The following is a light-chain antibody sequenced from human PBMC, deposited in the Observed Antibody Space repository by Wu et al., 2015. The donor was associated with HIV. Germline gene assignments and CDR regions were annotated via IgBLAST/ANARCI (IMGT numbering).Light chain of an antibody. V-gene: IGKV1-8*01. Sequence: AIRITQAPTSLSASTGDRVTITCRASQSVGSYLAWYQQKPGKAPKLLIYVTSILQSGVPSRFSGTGYGTDFTLTISDLQSEDLATYYCQQYFSFPLTFGGGTKVEIK. CDR2: VTS. CDR3: QQYFSFPLT. J-gene: IGKJ4*01. CDR1: QSVGSY.